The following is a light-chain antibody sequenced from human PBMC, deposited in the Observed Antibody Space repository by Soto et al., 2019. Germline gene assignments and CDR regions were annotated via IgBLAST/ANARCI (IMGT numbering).Light chain of an antibody. V-gene: IGKV3-20*01. CDR2: GAS. J-gene: IGKJ5*01. Sequence: EIVVTQSPGTLSLSPGERATLFCRASPSVSSSYFACYQQKPGHAPRLLIYGASSRATGIPDRFSGSGSGTAFILTITTLELEDVAVYYCQQYGTSPPITFGQGTRLEIK. CDR1: PSVSSSY. CDR3: QQYGTSPPIT.